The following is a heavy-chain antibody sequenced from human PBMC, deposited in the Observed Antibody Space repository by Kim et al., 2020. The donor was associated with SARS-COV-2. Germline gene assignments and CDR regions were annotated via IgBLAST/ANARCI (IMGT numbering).Heavy chain of an antibody. CDR3: ARGQNGGWYGGYFDY. CDR1: GFTFSSYS. Sequence: GGSLRLSCAASGFTFSSYSMNWVRQAPGKGLEWVSSISSSSSYIYYADSVKGRFTISRDNAKNSLYLQMNSLRAEDTAVYYCARGQNGGWYGGYFDYWGQGTLVTVSS. J-gene: IGHJ4*02. V-gene: IGHV3-21*01. CDR2: ISSSSSYI. D-gene: IGHD6-19*01.